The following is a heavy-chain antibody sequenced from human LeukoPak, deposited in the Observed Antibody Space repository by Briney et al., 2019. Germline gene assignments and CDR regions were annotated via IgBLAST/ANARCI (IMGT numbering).Heavy chain of an antibody. V-gene: IGHV4-59*01. J-gene: IGHJ6*02. D-gene: IGHD3-10*01. Sequence: PSETLSLTCTVSGGSISSYYWSWIRQPPGKGLEWIGYIYYSGSTNYNPSLKSRVTISVDTSKNQFSLKLSSVTAADTAVYYCARSGRPGRRDYYGSGSYFYGMDVWGQGTTVTVSS. CDR3: ARSGRPGRRDYYGSGSYFYGMDV. CDR1: GGSISSYY. CDR2: IYYSGST.